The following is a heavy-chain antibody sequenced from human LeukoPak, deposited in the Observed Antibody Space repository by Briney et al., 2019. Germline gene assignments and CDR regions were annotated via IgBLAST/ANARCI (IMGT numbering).Heavy chain of an antibody. CDR3: AKEVVGP. J-gene: IGHJ5*02. D-gene: IGHD1-26*01. Sequence: SETLSLTCTVSGGSISSSNFYWGWIRQPPGKGLEWIGSIFHNGNTYYNSSLKSRLTVSVDTSKNQISLKLSSVTAADTAVYYCAKEVVGPWGQGTLVTVSS. CDR2: IFHNGNT. V-gene: IGHV4-39*07. CDR1: GGSISSSNFY.